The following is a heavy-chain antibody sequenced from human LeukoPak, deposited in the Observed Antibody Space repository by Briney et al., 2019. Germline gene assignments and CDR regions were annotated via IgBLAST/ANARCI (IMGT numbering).Heavy chain of an antibody. D-gene: IGHD6-19*01. CDR3: AKGYSTGWCLGY. Sequence: PGGSLRLSCAASGFTFSNYALSWVRQAPGKGLEWVSAISDSGGYTYYTDSVKGRFTISRDNSRNTLYLQMNILRAEDTALYYCAKGYSTGWCLGYWGQGTLVTVSS. V-gene: IGHV3-23*01. CDR2: ISDSGGYT. J-gene: IGHJ4*02. CDR1: GFTFSNYA.